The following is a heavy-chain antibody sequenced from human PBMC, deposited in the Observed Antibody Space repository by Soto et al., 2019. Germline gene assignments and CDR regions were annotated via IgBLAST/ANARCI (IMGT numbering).Heavy chain of an antibody. CDR1: GFSLSTNGVG. CDR3: ARMDFCYCYAAFDL. CDR2: LYWDDDK. D-gene: IGHD2-2*01. V-gene: IGHV2-5*02. J-gene: IGHJ3*01. Sequence: QITLKESGPTLVKPTQALTLTCTFSGFSLSTNGVGVGWIRQPPGKALEWLALLYWDDDKRYSPSLKSRVSTXHXTXXNQVVLTMTNMDPVGTATYYCARMDFCYCYAAFDLWGQGTMVPVSS.